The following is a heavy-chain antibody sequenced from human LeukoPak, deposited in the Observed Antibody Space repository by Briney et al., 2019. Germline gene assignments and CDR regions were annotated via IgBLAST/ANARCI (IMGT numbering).Heavy chain of an antibody. Sequence: VASVKVSCKASGYTFTGYYMHWERQAPGQGLEWMGWINPNSGGTNYAQKFQGRVTMTRDTSISTAYMELSRLRSDDTAVYYCARGPNYDILTGLVRGAFDIWGQGTMVTVSS. V-gene: IGHV1-2*02. CDR1: GYTFTGYY. D-gene: IGHD3-9*01. CDR2: INPNSGGT. J-gene: IGHJ3*02. CDR3: ARGPNYDILTGLVRGAFDI.